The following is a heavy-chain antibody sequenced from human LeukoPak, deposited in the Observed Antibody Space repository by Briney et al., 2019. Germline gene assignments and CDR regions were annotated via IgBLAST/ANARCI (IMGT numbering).Heavy chain of an antibody. J-gene: IGHJ5*02. CDR2: LSGRVGST. Sequence: GGSLRLSRAASGFTFRSSAMSWVRQAPGKGLEWVSPLSGRVGSTYYADSVKGRFTISRDNSKNTLYVQMNGLRAEDTGVYYCAKDQYCTNGLCYTFAWFDPWGQGTVVTV. CDR1: GFTFRSSA. V-gene: IGHV3-23*01. CDR3: AKDQYCTNGLCYTFAWFDP. D-gene: IGHD2-8*01.